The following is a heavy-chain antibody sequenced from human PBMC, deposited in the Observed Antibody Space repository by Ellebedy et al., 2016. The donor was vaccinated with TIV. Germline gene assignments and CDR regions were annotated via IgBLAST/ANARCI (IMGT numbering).Heavy chain of an antibody. CDR1: GGTFSSYA. CDR2: IIPIFGTA. D-gene: IGHD1-1*01. V-gene: IGHV1-69*13. Sequence: AASVKVSCKASGGTFSSYAISWVRQAPGQGLEWMGGIIPIFGTANYAQKFQGRVTITADESTSTAYMELRSLRSDDTAVYYCARENRYNWNDVLDYWGQGTLVTVSS. CDR3: ARENRYNWNDVLDY. J-gene: IGHJ4*02.